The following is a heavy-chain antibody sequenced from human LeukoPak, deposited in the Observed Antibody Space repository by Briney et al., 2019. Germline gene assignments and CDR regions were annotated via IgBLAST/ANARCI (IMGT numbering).Heavy chain of an antibody. CDR1: GDRVSSNSAA. V-gene: IGHV6-1*01. CDR2: TYYRSKWFN. CDR3: ARSSGDLDY. D-gene: IGHD1-26*01. J-gene: IGHJ4*02. Sequence: SQTLSLTCAISGDRVSSNSAAWHWIRQSPSRGLEWLGRTYYRSKWFNGYAVSVKSRITINPDTSKNQFSLHLNSVTPEDTAVYYCARSSGDLDYWGQGTLVTVSS.